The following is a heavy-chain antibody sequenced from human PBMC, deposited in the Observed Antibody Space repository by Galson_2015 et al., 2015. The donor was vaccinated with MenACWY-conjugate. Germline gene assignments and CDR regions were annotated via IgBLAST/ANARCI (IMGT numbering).Heavy chain of an antibody. V-gene: IGHV4-59*01. D-gene: IGHD3-16*01. J-gene: IGHJ4*02. Sequence: SETLSLTCTVSGGSTNNYYWSWIRYPPWQCLEWLGYMYYSGSTHYSPSLKSRVTISVDTSKNQFSLRLTSVTAADTAVYYCARDFLFGAGSFDYWGQGILVTVSS. CDR2: MYYSGST. CDR1: GGSTNNYY. CDR3: ARDFLFGAGSFDY.